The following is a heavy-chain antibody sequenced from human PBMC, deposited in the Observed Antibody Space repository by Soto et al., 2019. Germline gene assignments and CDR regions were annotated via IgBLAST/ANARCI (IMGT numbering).Heavy chain of an antibody. Sequence: APVRGYWKSSGGALSRYAISWLRQAPGQGLEWMGGIIPIFGTANYAQKFQGRVTITADESTSTAYMELSSLRSEDTAVYYCARECGMVVVPAAIGTNLFALRAQGT. CDR1: GGALSRYA. CDR2: IIPIFGTA. D-gene: IGHD2-2*02. J-gene: IGHJ1*01. CDR3: ARECGMVVVPAAIGTNLFAL. V-gene: IGHV1-69*01.